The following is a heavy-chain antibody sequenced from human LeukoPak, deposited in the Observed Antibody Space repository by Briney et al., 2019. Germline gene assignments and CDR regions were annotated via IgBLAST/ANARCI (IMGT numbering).Heavy chain of an antibody. V-gene: IGHV1-2*02. J-gene: IGHJ4*02. CDR2: INPNSGGT. CDR3: ARVYSLRVRGVMFY. CDR1: GYTFTGYY. Sequence: ASVKVSCKASGYTFTGYYTHWMRQAPGQGLEWMGWINPNSGGTNYAQKFQGRVTMTRDTSISTAYMELSRLRSDDTAVYYCARVYSLRVRGVMFYWGQGTLVTVSS. D-gene: IGHD3-10*01.